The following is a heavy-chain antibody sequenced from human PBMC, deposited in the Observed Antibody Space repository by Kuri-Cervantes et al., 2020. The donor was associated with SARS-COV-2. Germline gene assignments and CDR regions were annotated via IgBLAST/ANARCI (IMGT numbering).Heavy chain of an antibody. Sequence: GGSLRLSCAASGFTFSSYAMSWVRQAPGKGLEWVSGISGSGGSTYYADTVKGRFTISRDNSKNTLYLQMNSLRAEDTAVYYCAKYDGSGWYPFDYWGQGTLVTVSS. CDR2: ISGSGGST. V-gene: IGHV3-23*01. D-gene: IGHD6-19*01. J-gene: IGHJ4*02. CDR3: AKYDGSGWYPFDY. CDR1: GFTFSSYA.